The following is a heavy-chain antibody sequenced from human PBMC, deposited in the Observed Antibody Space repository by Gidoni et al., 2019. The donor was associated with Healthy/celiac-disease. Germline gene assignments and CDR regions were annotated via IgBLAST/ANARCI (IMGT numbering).Heavy chain of an antibody. V-gene: IGHV4-30-2*01. D-gene: IGHD3-22*01. CDR2: IYHSGST. Sequence: QLQLQESGSGLVKPSQTLSLTCAVSGGSISSGGYSWSWIRQPPGKGLEWIGYIYHSGSTYYNPSLKSRVTISVDRSKNQFSLKLSSVTAADTAVYYCARVQTYYYDSSGYRKTNWFDPWGQGTLVTVSS. CDR3: ARVQTYYYDSSGYRKTNWFDP. CDR1: GGSISSGGYS. J-gene: IGHJ5*02.